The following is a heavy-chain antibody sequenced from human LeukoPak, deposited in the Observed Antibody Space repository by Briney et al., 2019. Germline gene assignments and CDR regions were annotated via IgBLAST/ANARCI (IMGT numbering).Heavy chain of an antibody. CDR3: AKPGYYYDSSGYTS. Sequence: GGSLRLSCAASGFTVSNNYMSWVRQAPGKGLEWVSAISGSGGSTYYADSVKGRFTISRDNSKNTPYLQMNSLRAEDTAVYYCAKPGYYYDSSGYTSWGQGTLVTVSS. D-gene: IGHD3-22*01. V-gene: IGHV3-23*01. CDR1: GFTVSNNY. J-gene: IGHJ4*02. CDR2: ISGSGGST.